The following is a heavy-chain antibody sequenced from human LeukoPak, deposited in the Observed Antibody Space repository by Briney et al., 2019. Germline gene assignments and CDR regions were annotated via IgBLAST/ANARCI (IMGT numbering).Heavy chain of an antibody. D-gene: IGHD3-3*01. Sequence: AAVNVSCLACRYTFPSYDIIWVRPATGQGLAGVEWMHPNSGTTGYAQKFQGRVTMTRNTSISTAYMELSSLRSEDTAGYYCARGGRYDFWRGYYIWFHPWGQGTLVTVSS. CDR2: MHPNSGTT. V-gene: IGHV1-8*01. J-gene: IGHJ5*02. CDR3: ARGGRYDFWRGYYIWFHP. CDR1: RYTFPSYD.